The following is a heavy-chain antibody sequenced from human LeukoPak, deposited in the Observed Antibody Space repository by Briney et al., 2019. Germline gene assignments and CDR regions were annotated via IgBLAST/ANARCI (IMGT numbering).Heavy chain of an antibody. CDR1: GFTFSSYA. J-gene: IGHJ4*02. CDR2: ISKDGSNK. D-gene: IGHD4-17*01. V-gene: IGHV3-30*07. Sequence: PGRSLRLSCAASGFTFSSYAMHWVRQAPGKGLEWAAVISKDGSNKYYADSVKGRFTISRDNPRNTLYLQMNSLRAEDTAVYYCAKASLTTVTTSYFDYWGQGTLVTVSS. CDR3: AKASLTTVTTSYFDY.